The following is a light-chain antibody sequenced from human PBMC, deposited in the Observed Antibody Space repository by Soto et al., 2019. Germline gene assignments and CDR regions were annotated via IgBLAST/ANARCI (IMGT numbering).Light chain of an antibody. CDR3: CSYGGGSTVVI. V-gene: IGLV2-23*02. CDR2: EVN. Sequence: QSALTQPASVSGSPGQSITISCTETSGDVLNYNLVSWYQHHPGKAPQLIIYEVNKRPSGVSNRFSGSKSDNAASLTISGLQAEDESDYYCCSYGGGSTVVIFGGGTTVTVL. CDR1: SGDVLNYNL. J-gene: IGLJ2*01.